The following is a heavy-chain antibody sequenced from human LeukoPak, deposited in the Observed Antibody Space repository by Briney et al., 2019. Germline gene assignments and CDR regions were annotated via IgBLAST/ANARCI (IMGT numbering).Heavy chain of an antibody. J-gene: IGHJ4*02. Sequence: PSGGSLRLSCAASGFTFSSYDISWVRQAPGKGLEWVSGIGVSGGRTYYADSVKGRFTISRDNSKNALYLQMNSLRAEDTAVYYCARDISRAIAAAGTTFVWPPATPDYWGQGTLVTVSS. CDR2: IGVSGGRT. V-gene: IGHV3-23*01. D-gene: IGHD6-13*01. CDR3: ARDISRAIAAAGTTFVWPPATPDY. CDR1: GFTFSSYD.